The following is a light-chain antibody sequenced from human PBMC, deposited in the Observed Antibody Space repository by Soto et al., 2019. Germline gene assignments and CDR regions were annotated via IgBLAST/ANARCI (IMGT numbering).Light chain of an antibody. CDR3: HQYGSSPPYT. Sequence: EVVLTQSPGTLSLSPGERVTLSCRASQSIINNYLAWYQQRPGQAPRLLIYCSSDRATGIPDRFSDSGSGTHFTLTISRLEPEDCEVYYCHQYGSSPPYTFGQGTKVEI. CDR1: QSIINNY. V-gene: IGKV3-20*01. J-gene: IGKJ2*01. CDR2: CSS.